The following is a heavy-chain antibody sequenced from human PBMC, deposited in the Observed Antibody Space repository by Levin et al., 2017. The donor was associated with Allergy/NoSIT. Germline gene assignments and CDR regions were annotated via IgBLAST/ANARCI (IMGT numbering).Heavy chain of an antibody. Sequence: LGESLKISCKGSGYSFTSYWIGWVRQMPGKGLEWMGIIYPGDSDTRYSPSFQGQVTISADKSISTAYLQWSSLKASDTAMYYCARVPGGWFGELFSFDYWGQGTLVTVSS. CDR3: ARVPGGWFGELFSFDY. CDR1: GYSFTSYW. V-gene: IGHV5-51*01. J-gene: IGHJ4*02. CDR2: IYPGDSDT. D-gene: IGHD3-10*01.